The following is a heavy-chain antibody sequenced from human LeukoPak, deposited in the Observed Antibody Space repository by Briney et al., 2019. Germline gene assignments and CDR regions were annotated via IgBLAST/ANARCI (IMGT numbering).Heavy chain of an antibody. D-gene: IGHD5-18*01. Sequence: SETLSLTCTVSGGSISSGGYYWSWIRQPPGKGLEWIGYIYYSGSTNYNPSLKSRVTISVDTSKNQFSLKLSSVTAADTAVYYCARDISYGSGWFDPWGQGTLVTVSS. V-gene: IGHV4-61*08. CDR2: IYYSGST. CDR3: ARDISYGSGWFDP. J-gene: IGHJ5*02. CDR1: GGSISSGGYY.